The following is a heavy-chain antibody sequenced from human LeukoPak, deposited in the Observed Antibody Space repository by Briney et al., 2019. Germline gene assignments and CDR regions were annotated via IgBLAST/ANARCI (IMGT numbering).Heavy chain of an antibody. CDR2: INAGNGNT. CDR3: ARSSILLRPGDRFGP. V-gene: IGHV1-3*01. D-gene: IGHD2/OR15-2a*01. Sequence: ASVKVSCKASGYTFSSYGMHWVRQAPGQRLEWMGWINAGNGNTKYSQKFQGRVIITGDTSATTAYMELSSLRSEDTAVYYCARSSILLRPGDRFGPWGQGTLVIVSS. J-gene: IGHJ5*02. CDR1: GYTFSSYG.